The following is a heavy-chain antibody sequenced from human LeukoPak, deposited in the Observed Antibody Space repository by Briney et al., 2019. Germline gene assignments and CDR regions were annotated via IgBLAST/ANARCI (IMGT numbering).Heavy chain of an antibody. D-gene: IGHD5-12*01. Sequence: ASVKVSCKASGYIFTGYFLHWVRQAPGQGLEWMGWINPNSGGTNYAQKFQGSVTMTRDTSISTAYMELSSLRSDDTAVYYCARKTSSRITSGYDWGYWGQGTLVTVSS. J-gene: IGHJ4*02. V-gene: IGHV1-2*02. CDR1: GYIFTGYF. CDR3: ARKTSSRITSGYDWGY. CDR2: INPNSGGT.